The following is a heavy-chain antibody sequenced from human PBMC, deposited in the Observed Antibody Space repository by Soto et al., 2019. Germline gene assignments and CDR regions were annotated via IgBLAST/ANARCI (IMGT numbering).Heavy chain of an antibody. J-gene: IGHJ3*02. V-gene: IGHV3-23*01. D-gene: IGHD3-16*01. CDR2: ISGSGGHT. CDR3: ATEGSYMGGAFDI. Sequence: EVQLLESGGHLVQPGGSQRLSCTPSGNSFSTYAMSWVRQAPGQGLEWVTGISGSGGHTYYADYVKGRFTISRDSSKNTLYLQMKSLRAEDTAVYYCATEGSYMGGAFDIWGPGTMVTVSS. CDR1: GNSFSTYA.